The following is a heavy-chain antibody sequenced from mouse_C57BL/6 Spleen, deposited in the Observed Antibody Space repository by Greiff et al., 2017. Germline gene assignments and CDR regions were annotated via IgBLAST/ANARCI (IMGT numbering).Heavy chain of an antibody. CDR1: GYTFTSYW. V-gene: IGHV1-7*01. Sequence: VQLQQQSGAELAKPGASVKLSCKASGYTFTSYWMHWVKQRPGQGLEWIGYINPSSGYTKYNQKFKDKATLTADKSSSTAYMQLSSLTYEDSAVYYCASYYDSNGYFDYWGKGTTLTVSS. D-gene: IGHD2-4*01. J-gene: IGHJ2*01. CDR2: INPSSGYT. CDR3: ASYYDSNGYFDY.